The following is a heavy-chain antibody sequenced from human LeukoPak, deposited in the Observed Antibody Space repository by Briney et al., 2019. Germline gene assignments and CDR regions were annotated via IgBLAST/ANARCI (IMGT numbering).Heavy chain of an antibody. CDR1: VFSFISHG. J-gene: IGHJ4*02. CDR2: ISNTGSNI. V-gene: IGHV3-48*03. CDR3: VRRSSFDC. Sequence: EGSLRLSRTSSVFSFISHGMNWVRQAPGKGLEWVSYISNTGSNIHYADSVKGRFTISRDNARNSLFLQMTSRRPDDTAVYFCVRRSSFDCWGQGTRVTVSS.